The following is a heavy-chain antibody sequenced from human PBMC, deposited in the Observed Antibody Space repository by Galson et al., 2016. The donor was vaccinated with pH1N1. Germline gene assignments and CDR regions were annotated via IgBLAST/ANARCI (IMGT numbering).Heavy chain of an antibody. J-gene: IGHJ5*02. Sequence: SETLSLTCSVSGDSIRSSTFYWGWTRRPPGQGLEWIGSFFYSENTYYNPSLKGRVTISVDASTNQFSLKLNSVTAADTAVYYCARHRLVRDISMGGWFDPWGQGTQVSVSS. D-gene: IGHD1-26*01. CDR3: ARHRLVRDISMGGWFDP. V-gene: IGHV4-39*01. CDR1: GDSIRSSTFY. CDR2: FFYSENT.